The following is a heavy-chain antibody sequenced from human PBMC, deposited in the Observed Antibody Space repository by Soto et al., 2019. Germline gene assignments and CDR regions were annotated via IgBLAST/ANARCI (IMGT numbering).Heavy chain of an antibody. CDR2: IYPGDSDT. J-gene: IGHJ6*02. Sequence: GESLKISCKGSGYSFTSYWIGWVRQMPGKGLEWMGIIYPGDSDTRYSPSFQGQVTISADKSISTAYLQWSSLKASDTAMYYCARGIGGYCISTSCYTPNYYYYGMDVWGQGTTVTVSS. D-gene: IGHD2-2*02. CDR1: GYSFTSYW. CDR3: ARGIGGYCISTSCYTPNYYYYGMDV. V-gene: IGHV5-51*01.